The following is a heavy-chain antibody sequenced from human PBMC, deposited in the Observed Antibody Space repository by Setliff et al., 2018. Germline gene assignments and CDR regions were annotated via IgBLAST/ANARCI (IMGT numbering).Heavy chain of an antibody. D-gene: IGHD3-22*01. CDR3: ARGPVVIVATGYFDY. V-gene: IGHV4-61*02. CDR2: IYTSGST. CDR1: GGSISSGSYY. J-gene: IGHJ4*02. Sequence: SETLSLTCTVSGGSISSGSYYWSWIRQPAGKGLEWIGRIYTSGSTNYNPSLKSRVTISVDTSKNQFSLKLSSVTAADTAVYYCARGPVVIVATGYFDYWGQGTLVTVSS.